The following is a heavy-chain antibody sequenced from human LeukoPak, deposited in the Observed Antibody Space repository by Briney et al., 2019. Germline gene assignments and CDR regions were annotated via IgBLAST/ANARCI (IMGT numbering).Heavy chain of an antibody. CDR3: ARAGYASSWYAQFPFSFDS. Sequence: SPSETLSLTCTVSGDSISNYYWSWIRQPPGKGLEWIGSIYSSGTTYYNPSLKSQVSISLDTSKNQFSLKLTSVTAADTAVYYCARAGYASSWYAQFPFSFDSWGHGALVTVSS. J-gene: IGHJ4*01. CDR2: IYSSGTT. D-gene: IGHD2-2*03. CDR1: GDSISNYY. V-gene: IGHV4-59*12.